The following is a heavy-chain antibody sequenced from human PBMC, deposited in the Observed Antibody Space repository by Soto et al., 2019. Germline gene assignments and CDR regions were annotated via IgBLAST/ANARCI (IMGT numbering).Heavy chain of an antibody. V-gene: IGHV3-21*01. CDR3: ARIREHSNSWPPDAFDI. D-gene: IGHD6-13*01. J-gene: IGHJ3*02. Sequence: WSLELSCAASGVTFSISSMTWVRQAPGKGLEWVSSISTSSSYIYYADSVRGRFTISRDNAKNSLSLQMNSLRAEDTAVYYCARIREHSNSWPPDAFDIWGQGTMVTVSS. CDR2: ISTSSSYI. CDR1: GVTFSISS.